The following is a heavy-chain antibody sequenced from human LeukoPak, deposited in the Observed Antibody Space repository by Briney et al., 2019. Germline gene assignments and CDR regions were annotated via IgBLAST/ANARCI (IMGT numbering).Heavy chain of an antibody. CDR2: ISYDGSNK. Sequence: ESGGGVVQPGRSLRLSCAASGFTFSSYGMHWVRQAPGKGLEWVAVISYDGSNKYYADSVKGRFTISRDNSKNTLYLQMNSLRAEDTAVYYCAKRRGDCSGGQGCGDYWGQGTLVTVSS. CDR3: AKRRGDCSGGQGCGDY. D-gene: IGHD2-15*01. CDR1: GFTFSSYG. J-gene: IGHJ4*02. V-gene: IGHV3-30*18.